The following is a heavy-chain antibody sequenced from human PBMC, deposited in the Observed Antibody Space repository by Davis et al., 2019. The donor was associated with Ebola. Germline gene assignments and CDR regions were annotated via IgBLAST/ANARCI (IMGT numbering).Heavy chain of an antibody. Sequence: GESLKISCSASGFTFSSYAMHWVRQAPGKGLEYVSAISSNGGSTYYADSVKGRFIISRDNSKNTLYLQMSSLRAEDTAVYYCVKRNYDFSLDYWGQGTLVTVSS. CDR1: GFTFSSYA. D-gene: IGHD3-3*01. CDR2: ISSNGGST. J-gene: IGHJ4*02. CDR3: VKRNYDFSLDY. V-gene: IGHV3-64D*06.